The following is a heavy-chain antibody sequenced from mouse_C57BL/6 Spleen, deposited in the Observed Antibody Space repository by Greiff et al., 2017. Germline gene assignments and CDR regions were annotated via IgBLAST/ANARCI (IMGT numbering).Heavy chain of an antibody. V-gene: IGHV1-64*01. CDR1: GYTFTSYW. J-gene: IGHJ3*01. CDR3: AREGDSSGFAY. D-gene: IGHD3-2*02. CDR2: IHPNSGST. Sequence: QVQLQQPGAELVKPGASVKLSCKASGYTFTSYWMHWVKQRPGQGLEWIGMIHPNSGSTNYNEKFKSKATLTVDKSSSTAYMQLSSLTSEDSAVYYCAREGDSSGFAYWGQGTLVTVSA.